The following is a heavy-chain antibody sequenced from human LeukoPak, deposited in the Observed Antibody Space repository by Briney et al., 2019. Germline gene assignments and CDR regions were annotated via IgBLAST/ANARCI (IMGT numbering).Heavy chain of an antibody. V-gene: IGHV3-21*01. CDR3: AIYYYGSGSYYDY. Sequence: GGSLRLSCAASGFTFSSFEMNWVRQAPGKGLEWVSSISSSSSYIYYADSVKGRFTISRDNAKNSLYLQMNSLRAEDTAVYYCAIYYYGSGSYYDYWGQGTLVTVSS. CDR1: GFTFSSFE. J-gene: IGHJ4*02. D-gene: IGHD3-10*01. CDR2: ISSSSSYI.